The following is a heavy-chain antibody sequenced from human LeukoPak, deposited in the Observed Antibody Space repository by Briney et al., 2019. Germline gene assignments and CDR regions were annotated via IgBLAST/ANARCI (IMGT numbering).Heavy chain of an antibody. Sequence: GGSLRLSCAASGFTFSSYSMNWVRQAPGKGLEWVSSISSSSSYIYYADSVKGRFTISRDNAKNSLYLQMNSLRAEDTAVYYCARDLRGVAGFDYWGRGTLVTVSS. D-gene: IGHD6-19*01. V-gene: IGHV3-21*01. J-gene: IGHJ4*02. CDR2: ISSSSSYI. CDR3: ARDLRGVAGFDY. CDR1: GFTFSSYS.